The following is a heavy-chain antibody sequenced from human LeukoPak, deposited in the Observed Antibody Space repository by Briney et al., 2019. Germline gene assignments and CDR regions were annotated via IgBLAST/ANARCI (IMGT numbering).Heavy chain of an antibody. CDR1: GFTFSSYW. Sequence: GGSLRLSCAASGFTFSSYWMSWVRQAPGKGLEWVANIKQDGSEKYYVDPVKGRFTISRDNASDSLFLQMTSLRAEDKAVYYCARVGGRYSPLGYWGQGTLVTVSS. CDR3: ARVGGRYSPLGY. D-gene: IGHD3-16*02. CDR2: IKQDGSEK. V-gene: IGHV3-7*01. J-gene: IGHJ4*02.